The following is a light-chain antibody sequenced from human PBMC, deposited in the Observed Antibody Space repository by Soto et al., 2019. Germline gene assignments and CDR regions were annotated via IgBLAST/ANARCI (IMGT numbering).Light chain of an antibody. CDR2: AAS. V-gene: IGKV1-39*01. CDR1: QSISSY. J-gene: IGKJ2*01. Sequence: DIQMTQSPSSLSVSVGDRVTITCRASQSISSYLNWYQQKPGKAPKLLVYAASSLQSGVPSRFSGSGSGTDFTLTIGSLQPEDFATYYCQQSYSNPYTFGQGTKLEIK. CDR3: QQSYSNPYT.